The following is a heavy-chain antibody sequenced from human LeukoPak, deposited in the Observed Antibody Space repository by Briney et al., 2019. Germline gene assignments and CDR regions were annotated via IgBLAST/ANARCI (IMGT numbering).Heavy chain of an antibody. V-gene: IGHV1-2*02. D-gene: IGHD5-12*01. CDR1: GYTFTGYY. Sequence: ASVTVSCKASGYTFTGYYMHWVRQAPGQGLEWMGWINSNSGGTNFAQRLRGRVTITRDTSISTAYMELSRLRSDDTAVYYGARYSGYSGYDSFDYWGQGPLVTVTS. CDR3: ARYSGYSGYDSFDY. CDR2: INSNSGGT. J-gene: IGHJ4*02.